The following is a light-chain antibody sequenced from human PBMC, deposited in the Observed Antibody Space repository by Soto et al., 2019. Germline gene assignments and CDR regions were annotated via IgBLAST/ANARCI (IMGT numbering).Light chain of an antibody. J-gene: IGKJ2*01. Sequence: EIVMTQSPATLSVSPGEGATLSCRASQSIGNYLAWYQQKPGQAPRLLIYGASTRATGIPARFSGSGSGTEFTLTISSLQSEDFAVYYCQQYNNWPPYTFGQGTKVDIK. CDR2: GAS. CDR1: QSIGNY. V-gene: IGKV3-15*01. CDR3: QQYNNWPPYT.